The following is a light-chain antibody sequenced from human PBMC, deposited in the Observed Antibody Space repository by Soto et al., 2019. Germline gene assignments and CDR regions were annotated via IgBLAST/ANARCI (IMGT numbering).Light chain of an antibody. CDR2: HAS. V-gene: IGKV3-15*01. CDR3: QRYNEWPLT. J-gene: IGKJ4*01. CDR1: ESVSNN. Sequence: EIVMTQSPATLSVSPGERDTLSCRASESVSNNLAWYQQKFGQAPRLLIYHASTRATGIPARFSGSGSGTELTLTISSLQSEDFALYCCQRYNEWPLTFGGGTKLEIK.